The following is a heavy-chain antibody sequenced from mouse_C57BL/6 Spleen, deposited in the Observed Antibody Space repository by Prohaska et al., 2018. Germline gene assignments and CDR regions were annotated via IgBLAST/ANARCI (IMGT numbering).Heavy chain of an antibody. CDR1: GFTFSGFW. CDR3: MRYGNYWDFDV. J-gene: IGHJ1*03. CDR2: INSDGSAI. D-gene: IGHD2-1*01. Sequence: EVQLLETGGGLVQPGGSRGLSCEGSGFTFSGFWMSWVRQTPGKTLEWIGDINSDGSAINYAPSIKDRFTSFRDNDKSTLYLQMSNVRSEDTAMYFCMRYGNYWDFDVWGTGTTVNGTS. V-gene: IGHV11-2*01.